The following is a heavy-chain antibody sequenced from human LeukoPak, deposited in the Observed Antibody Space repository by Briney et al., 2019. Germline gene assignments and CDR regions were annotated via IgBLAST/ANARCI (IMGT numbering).Heavy chain of an antibody. J-gene: IGHJ4*02. D-gene: IGHD2-2*01. CDR1: GVTFNSVA. V-gene: IGHV3-23*01. CDR2: ISGTGGGT. CDR3: AKGSASWGNYYFDY. Sequence: QSGGSLRLSCAASGVTFNSVAMTWARQAPGKGLEWVSSISGTGGGTYYADSVKGRFTISRDNSKNTLYLQMNSLRAEDTAVYFCAKGSASWGNYYFDYWGQGTLVTVSS.